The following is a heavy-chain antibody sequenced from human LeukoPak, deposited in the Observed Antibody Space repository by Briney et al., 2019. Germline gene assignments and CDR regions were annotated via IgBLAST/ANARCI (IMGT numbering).Heavy chain of an antibody. CDR1: GGSISSGGHY. V-gene: IGHV4-31*03. Sequence: SETLSLTCTVSGGSISSGGHYWSWIRQHPGKGLEWIGYIYYSGSTYYNPSLKSRVTISVDTSKNQFSLKLSSVTAADTAVYYCARGMTYYYDSSGYYSPFDYWGQGTLVTVSS. J-gene: IGHJ4*02. CDR3: ARGMTYYYDSSGYYSPFDY. D-gene: IGHD3-22*01. CDR2: IYYSGST.